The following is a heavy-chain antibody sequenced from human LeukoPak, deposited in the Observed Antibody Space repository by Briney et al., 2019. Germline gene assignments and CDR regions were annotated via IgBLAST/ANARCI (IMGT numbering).Heavy chain of an antibody. V-gene: IGHV4-61*02. Sequence: PSETLSLTCTVSGESITSGQYYWSWIRQSAVKGLEWIGRFYISGFTNYNPSLKSRVTISLGRSRNQFFLNLTSVTAADTAVYYCARDDYGDSFQLWGQGTLVTVSS. CDR3: ARDDYGDSFQL. J-gene: IGHJ1*01. CDR1: GESITSGQYY. D-gene: IGHD4-17*01. CDR2: FYISGFT.